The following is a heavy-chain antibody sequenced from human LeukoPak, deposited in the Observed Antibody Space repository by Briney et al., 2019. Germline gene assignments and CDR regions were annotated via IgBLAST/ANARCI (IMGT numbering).Heavy chain of an antibody. V-gene: IGHV4-59*01. J-gene: IGHJ3*02. CDR2: IYYSGST. Sequence: SSETLSLTCTVSGGSISSYYWSWIRQPPGKGLEWIGYIYYSGSTNYNPSPKSRVTISVDTSKNQFSLKLSSVTAADTAVYYCARSWWRNAFDIWGQGTMVTVSS. D-gene: IGHD2-15*01. CDR3: ARSWWRNAFDI. CDR1: GGSISSYY.